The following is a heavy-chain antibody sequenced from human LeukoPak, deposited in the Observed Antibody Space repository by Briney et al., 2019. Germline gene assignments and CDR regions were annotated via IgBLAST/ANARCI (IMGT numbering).Heavy chain of an antibody. CDR2: ISSRSSYI. J-gene: IGHJ4*02. V-gene: IGHV3-21*01. CDR1: GFTLSSYS. CDR3: AKLGSSPDY. Sequence: GGSLRLSCAASGFTLSSYSMNWVRQAPGKGLEWVSSISSRSSYIYYAHSVKGRFTITRDNANNSLYLQMNSLRAEDTAVYYCAKLGSSPDYWGQGTLVTVSS. D-gene: IGHD6-13*01.